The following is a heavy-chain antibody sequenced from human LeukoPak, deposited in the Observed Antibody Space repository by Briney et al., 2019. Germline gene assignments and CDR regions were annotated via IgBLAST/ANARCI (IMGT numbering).Heavy chain of an antibody. D-gene: IGHD6-19*01. CDR3: ARTYSRGWYVH. J-gene: IGHJ4*02. Sequence: GRSLRLSCAASGFTFSSYAMHWVRQAPGKGLEWVAVISYDGSNKYYADSVKGRFTISRDNSKNTLYLQMNSLRAEDTAVYYCARTYSRGWYVHWGQGTLVTVSS. CDR2: ISYDGSNK. CDR1: GFTFSSYA. V-gene: IGHV3-30-3*01.